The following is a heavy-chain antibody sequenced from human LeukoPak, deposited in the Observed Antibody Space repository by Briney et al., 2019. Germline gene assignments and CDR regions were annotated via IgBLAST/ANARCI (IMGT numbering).Heavy chain of an antibody. CDR2: ISGRGGST. V-gene: IGHV3-23*01. CDR3: AKGQDIAVAGLIDY. D-gene: IGHD6-19*01. J-gene: IGHJ4*02. CDR1: GFTFSSYA. Sequence: GGSLRLSCAASGFTFSSYAMSWVRQAPGKGLEWVSAISGRGGSTYYADSVKGRFTISRDNSKNTLYLQMNSLRAEDTAVYYCAKGQDIAVAGLIDYWGQGTLVTVSS.